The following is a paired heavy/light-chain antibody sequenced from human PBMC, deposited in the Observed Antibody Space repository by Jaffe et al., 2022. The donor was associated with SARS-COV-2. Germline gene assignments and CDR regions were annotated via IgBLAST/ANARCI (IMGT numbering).Heavy chain of an antibody. D-gene: IGHD6-13*01. CDR1: GFSVGYSY. J-gene: IGHJ4*02. CDR2: IYSGDRT. Sequence: EVQLVESGGGLVQPGGSLRLSCAASGFSVGYSYMTWVRQAPGKGLEWVSVIYSGDRTLYADSVKGRFTISRDISKNTLYLQMSSLRAEDTAVYYCTRDVSWYDLASWGQGTLVTVSS. V-gene: IGHV3-53*01. CDR3: TRDVSWYDLAS.
Light chain of an antibody. CDR2: DVS. CDR1: NNDVGTYNY. Sequence: QSVLTQPASVSGSPGQSITISCTGSNNDVGTYNYVSWFQQYPGKAPKLMIYDVSNRPSGVSNRFSGSKSGNTASLTISGLQAEDEADYYCTSFTTNSTRVFGGGTKVTVL. CDR3: TSFTTNSTRV. J-gene: IGLJ3*02. V-gene: IGLV2-14*03.